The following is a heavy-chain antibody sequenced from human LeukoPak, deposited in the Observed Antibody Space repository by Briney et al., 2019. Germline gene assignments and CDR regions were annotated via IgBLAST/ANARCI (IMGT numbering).Heavy chain of an antibody. V-gene: IGHV3-30-3*01. J-gene: IGHJ6*02. CDR1: GFTFSSYA. D-gene: IGHD4-17*01. Sequence: GGSLRLSCAASGFTFSSYAMHWVRQAPGKGLEWVAVISYGGSNKYYADSVKGRFTISRDNSKNTLYLQMNSLRAEDTAVYYCAKDPVRHYYYGMDVWSQGTTVTVSS. CDR3: AKDPVRHYYYGMDV. CDR2: ISYGGSNK.